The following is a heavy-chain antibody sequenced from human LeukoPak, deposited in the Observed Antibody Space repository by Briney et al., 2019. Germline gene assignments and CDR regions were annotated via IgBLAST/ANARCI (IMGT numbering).Heavy chain of an antibody. Sequence: GGSLRLSCAASAFTFSLYAMSWVRQAPGKGLEWVSAISGSGVTTYYADSVKGRFTISRDNAKNSLYLQMNSLRAEDTAVYYCAELGITMIGGVWGKGTTVTISS. D-gene: IGHD3-10*02. CDR1: AFTFSLYA. CDR3: AELGITMIGGV. CDR2: ISGSGVTT. V-gene: IGHV3-23*01. J-gene: IGHJ6*04.